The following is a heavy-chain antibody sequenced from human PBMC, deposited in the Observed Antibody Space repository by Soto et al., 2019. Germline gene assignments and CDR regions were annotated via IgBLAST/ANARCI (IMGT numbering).Heavy chain of an antibody. J-gene: IGHJ6*03. D-gene: IGHD6-6*01. CDR2: IYYSGST. Sequence: SETLSLTCTVSGGSISSYYWSWIRQPPGKGLEWIGYIYYSGSTNYNPSLKSRVTISVDTSKNQFSLKLSSVTAADTAVYYCARLKSIADRRPYYYYMDVWGKGTTVTVSS. CDR1: GGSISSYY. V-gene: IGHV4-59*08. CDR3: ARLKSIADRRPYYYYMDV.